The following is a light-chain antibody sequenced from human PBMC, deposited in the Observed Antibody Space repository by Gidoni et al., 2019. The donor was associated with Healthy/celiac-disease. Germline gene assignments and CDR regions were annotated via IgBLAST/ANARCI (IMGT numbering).Light chain of an antibody. CDR1: QSISSY. J-gene: IGKJ2*01. CDR2: AAS. Sequence: DLQITQSPSSLSASVGDRVTITCRASQSISSYLNWYQQKPGKAPKLLIYAASSLQSGVPSRFRGSGSGTDFTRTISSLQPEDFATYYCQQSYSTWYTFGQGTKLEIK. V-gene: IGKV1-39*01. CDR3: QQSYSTWYT.